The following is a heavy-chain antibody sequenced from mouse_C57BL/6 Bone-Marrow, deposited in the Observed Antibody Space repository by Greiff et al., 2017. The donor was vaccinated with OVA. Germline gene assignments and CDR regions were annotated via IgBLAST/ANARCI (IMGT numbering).Heavy chain of an antibody. Sequence: VQLQQPGAELVRPGASVTLSCKASGYTFTDYEMHWVKQTPVHGLEWIGALDPETGGTAYNQKFKGKAILTADKSSSTAYMELRSLTSEDSAVYYCTRGYSNYYAMDYWGQGTSVTVSS. CDR1: GYTFTDYE. CDR2: LDPETGGT. D-gene: IGHD2-5*01. J-gene: IGHJ4*01. V-gene: IGHV1-15*01. CDR3: TRGYSNYYAMDY.